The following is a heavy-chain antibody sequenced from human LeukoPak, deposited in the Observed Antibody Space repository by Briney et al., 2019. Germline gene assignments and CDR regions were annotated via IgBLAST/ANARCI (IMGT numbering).Heavy chain of an antibody. CDR3: ARDHRPVDYYYYYMDV. Sequence: PGGSLRLSCAASGFTFSSYEMNWVRQAPGKGLEWVSYISSSGSTIYYADSVKGRFTISRDNAKNSLYLQMNSLRAEDTAVYYCARDHRPVDYYYYYMDVWGKGTTVTVSS. CDR2: ISSSGSTI. J-gene: IGHJ6*03. V-gene: IGHV3-48*03. CDR1: GFTFSSYE.